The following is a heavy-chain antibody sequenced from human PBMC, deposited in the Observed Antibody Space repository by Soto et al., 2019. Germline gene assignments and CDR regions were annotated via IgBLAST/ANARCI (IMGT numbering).Heavy chain of an antibody. D-gene: IGHD3-16*01. V-gene: IGHV4-31*03. J-gene: IGHJ4*02. Sequence: QVQLQESGPGLVKPSQTLSLTCTVSGGSITSSGYYWSWIRQHPGEGLEWIGFTSNSGSTSYNPSLKSRVTISVDTSSNQFSLNLKSVTAADTAVYYCARAWGSTKVDYWGQGTLVTVSP. CDR1: GGSITSSGYY. CDR3: ARAWGSTKVDY. CDR2: TSNSGST.